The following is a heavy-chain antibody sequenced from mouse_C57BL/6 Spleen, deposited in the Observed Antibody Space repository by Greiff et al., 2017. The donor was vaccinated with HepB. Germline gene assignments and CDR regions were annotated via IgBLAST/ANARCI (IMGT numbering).Heavy chain of an antibody. J-gene: IGHJ1*03. CDR2: INYDGSST. Sequence: EVNLVESEGGLVQPGSSMKLSCTASGFTFSDYYMAWVRQVPEKGLEWVANINYDGSSTYYLDSLKSRFIISRDNAKNILYLQMSSLKSEDTATYYCARERDITTVVPYWYFDVWGTGTTVTVSS. CDR1: GFTFSDYY. D-gene: IGHD1-1*01. V-gene: IGHV5-16*01. CDR3: ARERDITTVVPYWYFDV.